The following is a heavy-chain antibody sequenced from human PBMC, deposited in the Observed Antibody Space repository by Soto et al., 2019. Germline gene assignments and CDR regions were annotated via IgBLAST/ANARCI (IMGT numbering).Heavy chain of an antibody. D-gene: IGHD6-6*01. CDR1: GGTFSSYA. CDR2: IIPIFGTA. Sequence: GASVKVSCKASGGTFSSYAISWVRQAPGQGLEWMGGIIPIFGTANYAQKFQGRVTITADESTSTAYMELSSLRSEDTAVYYCARDLLSSSSSDFYGMDVWGQGTTVTVSS. V-gene: IGHV1-69*13. J-gene: IGHJ6*02. CDR3: ARDLLSSSSSDFYGMDV.